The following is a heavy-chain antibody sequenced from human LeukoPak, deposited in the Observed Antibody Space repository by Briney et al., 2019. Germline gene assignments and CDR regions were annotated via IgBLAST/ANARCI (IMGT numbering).Heavy chain of an antibody. CDR3: TRYNNDHFDY. CDR1: ELTFVGYG. V-gene: IGHV3-33*01. Sequence: GGSLRPSCAGPELTFVGYGWNGFRQTPGKGRGWVAVIAYDGSRAFYADSVKGRFTISRDNSKNTMSVQMDDLRAEDTAVYYCTRYNNDHFDYWGQGTLVTVSS. CDR2: IAYDGSRA. J-gene: IGHJ4*02. D-gene: IGHD1-14*01.